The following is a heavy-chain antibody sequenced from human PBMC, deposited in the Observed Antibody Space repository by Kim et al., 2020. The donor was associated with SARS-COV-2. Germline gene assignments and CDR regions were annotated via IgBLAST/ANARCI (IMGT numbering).Heavy chain of an antibody. Sequence: GGSLRLSCSASGFTFSSYAIHWVRQAPGKGLECVSATSYDGSNNYYADSVKGRFTISRDNSKNTLYLQMNSLRAEDTAVYYCARDLSACRSTNCQGGYWGQGTLVTFSS. D-gene: IGHD2-2*01. CDR1: GFTFSSYA. J-gene: IGHJ4*02. CDR2: TSYDGSNN. V-gene: IGHV3-33*01. CDR3: ARDLSACRSTNCQGGY.